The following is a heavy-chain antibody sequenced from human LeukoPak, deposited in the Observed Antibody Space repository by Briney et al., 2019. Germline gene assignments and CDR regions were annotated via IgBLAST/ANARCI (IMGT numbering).Heavy chain of an antibody. J-gene: IGHJ5*02. V-gene: IGHV4-34*01. D-gene: IGHD1-26*01. CDR3: ARGRYEGELVS. CDR1: GGSFSGYY. CDR2: INHSGST. Sequence: SETLSLTCAVYGGSFSGYYWSWLRQPPGKGLEWIGEINHSGSTNYNPSLKSRVTISVDTSKNQFSLKLSSVTAADTAVYYCARGRYEGELVSWGQGTLATVSS.